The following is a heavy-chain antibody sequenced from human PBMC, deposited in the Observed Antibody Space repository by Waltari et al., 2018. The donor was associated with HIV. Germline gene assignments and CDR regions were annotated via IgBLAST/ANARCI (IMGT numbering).Heavy chain of an antibody. J-gene: IGHJ1*01. CDR1: GFTFSRYW. D-gene: IGHD3-16*01. CDR3: AREGEGSPGYFQH. CDR2: IKQDGSEK. V-gene: IGHV3-7*01. Sequence: EVQLVESGGGLVQPGGPLRLSCAASGFTFSRYWLRWVRQAPGKGLEWVANIKQDGSEKYYVDSVKGRFTISRDNAKNSLYLQMNSLRAEDTAVYYCAREGEGSPGYFQHWGQGTLVTVSS.